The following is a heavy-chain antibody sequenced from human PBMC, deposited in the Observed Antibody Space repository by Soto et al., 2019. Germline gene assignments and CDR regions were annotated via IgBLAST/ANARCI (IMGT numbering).Heavy chain of an antibody. J-gene: IGHJ4*02. D-gene: IGHD2-2*01. Sequence: SETLSLTCAVSGGSISSGGSSWSWIRQPPGKGLEWIGYIYHSGSTYYNPSLKSRVTISVDRSKNQFSLKLSSVTAADTAVYYCARVPERWGQGTLVTVS. CDR3: ARVPER. CDR1: GGSISSGGSS. V-gene: IGHV4-30-2*01. CDR2: IYHSGST.